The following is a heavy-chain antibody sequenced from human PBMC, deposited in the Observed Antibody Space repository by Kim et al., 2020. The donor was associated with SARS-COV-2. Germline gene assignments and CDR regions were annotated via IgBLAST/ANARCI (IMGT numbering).Heavy chain of an antibody. V-gene: IGHV3-53*01. Sequence: YAASLKCRFTISRDNSKHKLSLKLNSVRAVDTAVYYCAREIVGADAFDIWGQGTMVTVSS. D-gene: IGHD1-26*01. CDR3: AREIVGADAFDI. J-gene: IGHJ3*02.